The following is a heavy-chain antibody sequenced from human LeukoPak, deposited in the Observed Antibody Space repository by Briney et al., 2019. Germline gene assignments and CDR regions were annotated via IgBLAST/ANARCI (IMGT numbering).Heavy chain of an antibody. CDR3: ARRRELISIDY. Sequence: GGSLRLSCAASGFTFSSYGMHWVRQAPGKGLEWVAVISYDGSNKYYADSVKGRFTISRGNSKNTLYLQMNSLRAEDTAVYYCARRRELISIDYWGQGTLVTVSS. CDR1: GFTFSSYG. D-gene: IGHD1-26*01. CDR2: ISYDGSNK. J-gene: IGHJ4*02. V-gene: IGHV3-30*03.